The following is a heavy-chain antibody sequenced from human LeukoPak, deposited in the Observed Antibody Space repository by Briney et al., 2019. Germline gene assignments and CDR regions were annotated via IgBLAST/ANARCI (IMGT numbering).Heavy chain of an antibody. V-gene: IGHV4-30-4*08. CDR1: GGSFSGYY. Sequence: PSETLSLTCAVYGGSFSGYYWSWIRQPPGKGLEWIGYIYYSGSTYYNPSLKSRVTISVDTSKNQFSLKLSSVTAADTAVYYCARDNREYCSGGSCYSPPGAFDIWGQGTMVTVSS. CDR2: IYYSGST. CDR3: ARDNREYCSGGSCYSPPGAFDI. J-gene: IGHJ3*02. D-gene: IGHD2-15*01.